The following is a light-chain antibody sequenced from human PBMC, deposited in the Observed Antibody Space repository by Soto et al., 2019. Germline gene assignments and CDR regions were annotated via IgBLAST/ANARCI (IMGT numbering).Light chain of an antibody. V-gene: IGKV3-15*01. Sequence: EIVMTQCLATMCLYPGERATLSCRASQSLSDTLAWYQQKPGQAPRLLIYGASTRAPGFPARFSGSGSGTDFTLTISSLQSEDFGVYYCQQYNNWPWTFGQGTKVDIK. CDR3: QQYNNWPWT. J-gene: IGKJ1*01. CDR2: GAS. CDR1: QSLSDT.